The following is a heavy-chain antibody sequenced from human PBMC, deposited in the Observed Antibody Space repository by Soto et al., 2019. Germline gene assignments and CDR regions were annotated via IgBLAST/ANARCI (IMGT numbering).Heavy chain of an antibody. CDR3: ARQDTAMVTSFDY. CDR2: IYYSGST. Sequence: SETLSLTCTVSGGSISSSSYYWGWIRQPPGKGLEWIGSIYYSGSTYYNPSLKSRVTISVDTSKNQFSLKLSSVTAADTAVYYCARQDTAMVTSFDYWGQGTLVTVSS. CDR1: GGSISSSSYY. D-gene: IGHD5-18*01. V-gene: IGHV4-39*01. J-gene: IGHJ4*02.